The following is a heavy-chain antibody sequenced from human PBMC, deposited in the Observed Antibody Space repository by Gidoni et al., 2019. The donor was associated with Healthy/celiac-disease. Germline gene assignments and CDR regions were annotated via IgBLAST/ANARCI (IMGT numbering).Heavy chain of an antibody. Sequence: QVQLQESGPGLVKPSETLSLTCTVYGGSVSSGSYYWSWIRQPPGKGLEWIGYIYYSGSTNYNPSLKSRVTISVDTSKNQFSLKLSSVTAADTAVYYCARGRGTSRRMDVWGQGTTVTVSS. CDR3: ARGRGTSRRMDV. CDR1: GGSVSSGSYY. J-gene: IGHJ6*02. V-gene: IGHV4-61*01. CDR2: IYYSGST. D-gene: IGHD2-2*01.